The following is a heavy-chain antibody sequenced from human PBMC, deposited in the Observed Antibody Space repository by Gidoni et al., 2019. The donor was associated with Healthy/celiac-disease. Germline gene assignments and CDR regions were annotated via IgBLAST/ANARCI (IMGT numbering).Heavy chain of an antibody. V-gene: IGHV3-30-3*01. CDR3: ARDRGYCSGGSCYPAYYYYGMDV. J-gene: IGHJ6*02. CDR1: GFTFSSYA. Sequence: QVQLVESGGGVVQPGRSLRLSCAASGFTFSSYAMHWVRQAPGKGLEWVAVISYDGSNKYYADSVKGRFTISRDNSKNTLYLQMNSLRAEDTAVYYCARDRGYCSGGSCYPAYYYYGMDVWGQGTTVTVSS. CDR2: ISYDGSNK. D-gene: IGHD2-15*01.